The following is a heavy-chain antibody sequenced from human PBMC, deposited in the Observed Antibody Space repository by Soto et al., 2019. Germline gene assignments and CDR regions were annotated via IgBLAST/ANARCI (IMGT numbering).Heavy chain of an antibody. CDR2: IYYSGST. D-gene: IGHD3-10*01. Sequence: SETLSLTCTVSGGSISSSSYYWGWIRQPPGKGLEWIGSIYYSGSTYYNPSLKSRVTISVDTSENQFSLKLSSVTAADTAVYYCARRGIYGSGSFHYYSGMDVWGQGTMVTVYS. V-gene: IGHV4-39*01. CDR1: GGSISSSSYY. J-gene: IGHJ6*02. CDR3: ARRGIYGSGSFHYYSGMDV.